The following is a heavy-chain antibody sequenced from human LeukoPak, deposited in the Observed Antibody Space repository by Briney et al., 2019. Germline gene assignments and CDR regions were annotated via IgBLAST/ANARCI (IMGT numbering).Heavy chain of an antibody. CDR2: ISGSGGAT. D-gene: IGHD1-26*01. CDR1: GFTFSNYV. J-gene: IGHJ4*02. V-gene: IGHV3-23*01. Sequence: GGSLRLSCAVSGFTFSNYVMNWARQAPGKGLEWVSTISGSGGATYYADSVKGRFTISRDNSKNTLYLQMNSLRVEDTAVYYCARRSTSGSYWGDFDYWGQGTLVTVSS. CDR3: ARRSTSGSYWGDFDY.